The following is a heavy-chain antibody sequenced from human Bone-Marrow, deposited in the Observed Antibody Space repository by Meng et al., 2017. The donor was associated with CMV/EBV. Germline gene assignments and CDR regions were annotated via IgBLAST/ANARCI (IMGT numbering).Heavy chain of an antibody. V-gene: IGHV1-18*01. CDR3: GRDVTASASLDY. Sequence: ASVKVSCKASGYTFTSYGISWVRQAPGQGLEWMGWISAYNGNTNYAQKLQGRVTMTRDTSISTAYMELTSLTSDDTAVYYCGRDVTASASLDYWGQGALVTVSS. CDR1: GYTFTSYG. CDR2: ISAYNGNT. J-gene: IGHJ4*02. D-gene: IGHD6-13*01.